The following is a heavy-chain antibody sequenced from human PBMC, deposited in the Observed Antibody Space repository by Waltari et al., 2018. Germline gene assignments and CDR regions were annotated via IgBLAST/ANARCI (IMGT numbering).Heavy chain of an antibody. J-gene: IGHJ4*02. CDR1: GFTFRSYG. Sequence: GGVVRPGRSLRLSCAASGFTFRSYGMHWVRQIPGKGLEWLTFISFDGSDKYYADSVKGRFTIYKDNSRNTPYLQMNSLRPEDTAVYFCAKDHQWEVLLPIYQIDYWGRGTLVTVSS. CDR2: ISFDGSDK. CDR3: AKDHQWEVLLPIYQIDY. D-gene: IGHD1-26*01. V-gene: IGHV3-30*18.